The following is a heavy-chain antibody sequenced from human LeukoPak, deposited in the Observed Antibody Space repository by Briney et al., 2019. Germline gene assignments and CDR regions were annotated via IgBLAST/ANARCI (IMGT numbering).Heavy chain of an antibody. CDR3: AKEASSYDFWSGYYRY. D-gene: IGHD3-3*01. Sequence: GGSLRLSCAASGFTFSSYSMNWVRQAPGKGLEWVSAISGSGGSTYYADSVKGRFTISRDNSKDTLYLQMNSLRAEDTAVYYCAKEASSYDFWSGYYRYWGQGTLVTVSS. CDR1: GFTFSSYS. CDR2: ISGSGGST. J-gene: IGHJ4*02. V-gene: IGHV3-23*01.